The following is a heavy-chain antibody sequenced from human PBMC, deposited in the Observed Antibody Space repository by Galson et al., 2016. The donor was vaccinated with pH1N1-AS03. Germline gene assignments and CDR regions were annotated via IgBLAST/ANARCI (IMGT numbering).Heavy chain of an antibody. CDR3: AKGGIYNRDGLGGS. J-gene: IGHJ5*02. CDR1: GFTFSGYA. D-gene: IGHD5-24*01. CDR2: VSTNGRRT. V-gene: IGHV3-23*01. Sequence: SLRLSCAASGFTFSGYAMNWVRQAPGKGLEWVSGVSTNGRRTFHADSVKGRFTISRDNSKNTLHLQMNSLRVEDAAVYYCAKGGIYNRDGLGGSWGQGTLVAVSS.